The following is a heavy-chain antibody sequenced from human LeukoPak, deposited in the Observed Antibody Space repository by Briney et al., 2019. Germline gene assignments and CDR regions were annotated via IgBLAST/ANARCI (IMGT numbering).Heavy chain of an antibody. Sequence: ASVKVSFKASGYTFTSYGISWVRQAPGQGLEWMGWISAYNGNTNYAQKLQGRVTMTTDTSTSTAYMELRSLRSDDTAVYYCARGSSIAARETFYFDYWGQGTLVTVSS. D-gene: IGHD6-6*01. CDR2: ISAYNGNT. J-gene: IGHJ4*02. CDR3: ARGSSIAARETFYFDY. V-gene: IGHV1-18*01. CDR1: GYTFTSYG.